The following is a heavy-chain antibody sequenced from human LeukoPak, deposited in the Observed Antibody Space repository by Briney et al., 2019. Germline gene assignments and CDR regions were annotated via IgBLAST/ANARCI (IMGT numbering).Heavy chain of an antibody. D-gene: IGHD3-10*01. J-gene: IGHJ5*02. CDR1: GGSFSGYY. Sequence: SETLSLTCAVYGGSFSGYYWSWIRQPPGKGLEWIGEINHSGSTNYNPSLKSRVTISVDTSKNQFSLKLSSVTAADTAVYYCARVGSGRGRGGPNWFDPWGQGTLVTVSS. V-gene: IGHV4-34*01. CDR3: ARVGSGRGRGGPNWFDP. CDR2: INHSGST.